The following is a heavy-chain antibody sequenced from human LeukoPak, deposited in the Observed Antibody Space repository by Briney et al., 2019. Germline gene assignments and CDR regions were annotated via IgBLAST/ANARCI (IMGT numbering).Heavy chain of an antibody. J-gene: IGHJ4*02. Sequence: SETLSLTCAVSGYSISSGYYWGWIQQPPGKGLEWIGGIYHSGSTYYNPSLKSRVTISVDTSKNQFSLKLSSVTAADTAVYYCARHDCSSTSCYLVTGTTFNYWGQGTLVTVSS. V-gene: IGHV4-38-2*01. CDR3: ARHDCSSTSCYLVTGTTFNY. CDR2: IYHSGST. CDR1: GYSISSGYY. D-gene: IGHD2-2*01.